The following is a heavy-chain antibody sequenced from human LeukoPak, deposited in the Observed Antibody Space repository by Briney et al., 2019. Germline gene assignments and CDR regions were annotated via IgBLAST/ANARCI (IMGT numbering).Heavy chain of an antibody. D-gene: IGHD1-1*01. V-gene: IGHV3-72*01. J-gene: IGHJ4*02. CDR1: GFTFSSYG. Sequence: AGGSLRLSCAASGFTFSSYGMHWVRQAPGKGLEWVVRIRNKANSYTTEYAASVKGRFTISRDDSKNSLYLQMNSLKTEDTAVYYCARSSANWPFDYWGQGTLVTVSS. CDR3: ARSSANWPFDY. CDR2: IRNKANSYTT.